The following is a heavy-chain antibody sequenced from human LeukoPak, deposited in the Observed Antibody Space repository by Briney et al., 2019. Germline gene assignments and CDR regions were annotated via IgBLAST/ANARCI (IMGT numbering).Heavy chain of an antibody. V-gene: IGHV1-69*13. CDR1: GYTFTSYG. J-gene: IGHJ4*02. CDR2: IIPIFGTA. Sequence: ASVKVSCKASGYTFTSYGISWVRQAPGQGLEWMGGIIPIFGTANYAQKFQGRVTITADESTSTAYMELSSLRSEDTAVYYCARDVGGDFDYWGQGTLVTVSS. D-gene: IGHD2-15*01. CDR3: ARDVGGDFDY.